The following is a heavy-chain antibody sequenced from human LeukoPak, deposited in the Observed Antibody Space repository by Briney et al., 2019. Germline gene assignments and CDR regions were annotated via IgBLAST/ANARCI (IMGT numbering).Heavy chain of an antibody. CDR1: GLTFSSYS. D-gene: IGHD5-18*01. Sequence: GGSLRLSCAASGLTFSSYSMNWVRQAPGKGLEWVSSISSSSSYIYYADSVKGRFTIARDNAKNSLYLQMNSLRAEDTAVYYCARDGGYSYGYRSVYWGQGTLVTVSS. V-gene: IGHV3-21*01. CDR3: ARDGGYSYGYRSVY. J-gene: IGHJ4*02. CDR2: ISSSSSYI.